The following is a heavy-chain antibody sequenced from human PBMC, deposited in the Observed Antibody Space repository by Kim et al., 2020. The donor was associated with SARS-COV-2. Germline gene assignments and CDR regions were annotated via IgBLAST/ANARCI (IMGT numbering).Heavy chain of an antibody. Sequence: SETLSLTCTVSGGSISSYYWSWIRQPPGKGLEWIGYIYYSGSTNYNPSLKSRVTISVDTSKNQFSLKLSSVTAADTAVYYCARDVRYFDYWGQGTLVTVSS. V-gene: IGHV4-59*01. CDR3: ARDVRYFDY. CDR2: IYYSGST. J-gene: IGHJ4*02. D-gene: IGHD3-10*02. CDR1: GGSISSYY.